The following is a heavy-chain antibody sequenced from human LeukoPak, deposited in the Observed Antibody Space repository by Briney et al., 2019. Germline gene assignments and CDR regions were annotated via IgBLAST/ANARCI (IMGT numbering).Heavy chain of an antibody. D-gene: IGHD3-22*01. CDR3: ARRDCDSIKCRGSNWFDP. V-gene: IGHV3-23*01. Sequence: PGGSLRLSCAASGFTFSSYAMSWVRQAPGKGLEWVSAISGSGGSTYYADSVKGRFTISRDNAKNSLYPQMNSLRAEDTAVYYCARRDCDSIKCRGSNWFDPWGQGTLVSVSS. J-gene: IGHJ5*02. CDR2: ISGSGGST. CDR1: GFTFSSYA.